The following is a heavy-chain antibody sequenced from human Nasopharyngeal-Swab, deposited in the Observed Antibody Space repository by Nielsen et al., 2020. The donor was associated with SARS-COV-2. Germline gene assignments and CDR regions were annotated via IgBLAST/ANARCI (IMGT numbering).Heavy chain of an antibody. V-gene: IGHV3-74*01. CDR3: ARGVETIHH. CDR2: INSEGSST. D-gene: IGHD5-24*01. J-gene: IGHJ1*01. CDR1: GFTFSSYW. Sequence: GESLKISCAASGFTFSSYWMHWVRQAPGKGLVWVSRINSEGSSTSYADSVKGRFTISRDNAKKSLYLQMNSLRAEDTAVYYCARGVETIHHWGQGSLVTVSS.